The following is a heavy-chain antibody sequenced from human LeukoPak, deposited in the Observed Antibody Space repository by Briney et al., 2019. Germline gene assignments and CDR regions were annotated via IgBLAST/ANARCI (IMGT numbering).Heavy chain of an antibody. D-gene: IGHD2/OR15-2a*01. V-gene: IGHV3-30*18. CDR2: ISYDGSNK. Sequence: GRSLRLSCAASGLTFRNYGMHWVRQAPGKGLEWVAIISYDGSNKYYADSVKGRFTISRDNSKNTLYLQMNSLRAEDTAVYYCAKRLINSRAFDIWGQGTMVSVSS. CDR3: AKRLINSRAFDI. CDR1: GLTFRNYG. J-gene: IGHJ3*02.